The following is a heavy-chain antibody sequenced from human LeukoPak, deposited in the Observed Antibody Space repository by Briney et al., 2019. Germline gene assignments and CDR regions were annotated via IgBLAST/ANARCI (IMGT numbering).Heavy chain of an antibody. Sequence: PGGSLRLSCSASGFTFSSYAMHWVRQAPGKGLEYVSALSNNGGSTYYADSVKGRFTISRDNSKNTLYLQMSSLRAEDTVVYYCVKSYTVTTKYFDLWGRGTLVTVSS. V-gene: IGHV3-64D*06. J-gene: IGHJ2*01. CDR1: GFTFSSYA. D-gene: IGHD4-17*01. CDR3: VKSYTVTTKYFDL. CDR2: LSNNGGST.